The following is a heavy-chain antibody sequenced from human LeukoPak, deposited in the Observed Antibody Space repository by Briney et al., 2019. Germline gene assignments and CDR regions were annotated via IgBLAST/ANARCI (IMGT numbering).Heavy chain of an antibody. V-gene: IGHV3-7*01. CDR3: ARDGPWFGEFFDY. D-gene: IGHD3-10*01. J-gene: IGHJ4*02. CDR1: GFTFSNYW. CDR2: INADGSTK. Sequence: PGGSLRLSCAASGFTFSNYWMSWVRQAPGKGLEWVANINADGSTKNYMDPMKGRFTISRDNAKNSLYLQMNSLRAEDTAVYLCARDGPWFGEFFDYWGQGTLVTVSS.